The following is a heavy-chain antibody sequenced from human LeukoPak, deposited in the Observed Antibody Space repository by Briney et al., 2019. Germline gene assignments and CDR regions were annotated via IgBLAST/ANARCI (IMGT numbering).Heavy chain of an antibody. D-gene: IGHD3-9*01. V-gene: IGHV3-23*01. CDR3: AKWGDYDVLTGYYVSDY. CDR2: ITGSGGNT. Sequence: GGSLRLSCAAPGFTFSNYAMSWVRQAPGKGLEWVSAITGSGGNTYYADSVKGRFTISRDNSKNTVFLQMNSLRAEDTAVYYCAKWGDYDVLTGYYVSDYWGQGTLVTVSS. CDR1: GFTFSNYA. J-gene: IGHJ4*02.